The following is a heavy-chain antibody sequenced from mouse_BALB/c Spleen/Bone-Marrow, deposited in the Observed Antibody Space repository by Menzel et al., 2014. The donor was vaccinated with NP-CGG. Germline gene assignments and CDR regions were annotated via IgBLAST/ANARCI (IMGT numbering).Heavy chain of an antibody. D-gene: IGHD2-1*01. CDR2: VSTGSTII. J-gene: IGHJ2*01. CDR1: GFTFSNFG. Sequence: EVKVVESGGGLVQPGGSRNLSCAASGFTFSNFGMHWFRQSPEKGLEWVAFVSTGSTIIYYADTVKGRFTISRDNPENTLFLQMTSLRSEDTAIYYCARSHFYGNYFDYWGQGTTLTVSS. V-gene: IGHV5-17*02. CDR3: ARSHFYGNYFDY.